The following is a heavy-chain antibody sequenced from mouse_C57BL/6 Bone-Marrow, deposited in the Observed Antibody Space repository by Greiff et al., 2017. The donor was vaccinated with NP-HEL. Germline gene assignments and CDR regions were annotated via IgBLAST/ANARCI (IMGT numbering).Heavy chain of an antibody. V-gene: IGHV14-4*01. CDR3: TTSIYYDYDEFAY. CDR2: IDPETGDT. D-gene: IGHD2-4*01. CDR1: GFNIKDDY. J-gene: IGHJ3*01. Sequence: VHVKQSGAELVRPGASVKLSCTASGFNIKDDYMHWVKQRPEQGLEWLGWIDPETGDTEYASKFQGQATITADTSSNTAYLPLSIRTSADTAVYYCTTSIYYDYDEFAYWGQGTLVTVSA.